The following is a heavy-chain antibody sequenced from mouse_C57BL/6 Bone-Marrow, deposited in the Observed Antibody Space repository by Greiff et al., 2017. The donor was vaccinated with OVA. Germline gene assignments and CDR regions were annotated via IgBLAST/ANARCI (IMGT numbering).Heavy chain of an antibody. V-gene: IGHV1-15*01. Sequence: VKLQQSGAELVRPGASVTLSCKASGYTFTDSEMHWVKQTPVHGLEWIGAIDPETGGTASNQKFKGTATLTADKSSSTAYMELRSLTSEDSAFYYCTRGYSNYYAMDYWGQGTSVTVSS. CDR1: GYTFTDSE. D-gene: IGHD2-5*01. J-gene: IGHJ4*01. CDR3: TRGYSNYYAMDY. CDR2: IDPETGGT.